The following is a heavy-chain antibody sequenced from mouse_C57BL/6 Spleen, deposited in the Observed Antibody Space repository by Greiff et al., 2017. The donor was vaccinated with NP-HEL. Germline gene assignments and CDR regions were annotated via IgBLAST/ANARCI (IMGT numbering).Heavy chain of an antibody. V-gene: IGHV1-52*01. CDR2: IDPSDSET. J-gene: IGHJ3*01. CDR3: ARYGFDGYYSY. D-gene: IGHD2-3*01. Sequence: VQLQQPGAELVRPGSSVKLSCKASGYTFTSYWMHWVKQRPIQGLDWIGKIDPSDSETHYNQKFKDKATLTVDKSSSTAYMQLSSLTSEDSAVYYCARYGFDGYYSYWGQGTLVTVSA. CDR1: GYTFTSYW.